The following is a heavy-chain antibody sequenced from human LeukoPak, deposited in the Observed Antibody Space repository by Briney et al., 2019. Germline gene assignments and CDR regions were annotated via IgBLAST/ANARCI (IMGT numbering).Heavy chain of an antibody. V-gene: IGHV1-2*02. CDR1: GYTFTDYY. CDR3: ARGGVIDAFDF. J-gene: IGHJ3*01. CDR2: INPNSGGT. Sequence: ASVKVSCKASGYTFTDYYINWVRQAPGQGLEWMGWINPNSGGTNYALKFQGRVTMTRDTSIRAAYMELSRLRSDDTAVFYCARGGVIDAFDFWGQGTMVTVSS. D-gene: IGHD2-21*01.